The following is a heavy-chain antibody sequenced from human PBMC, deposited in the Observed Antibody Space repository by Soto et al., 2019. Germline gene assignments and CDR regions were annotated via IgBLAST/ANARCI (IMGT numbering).Heavy chain of an antibody. CDR1: GDSFNDYY. CDR3: GRERGGATATLDYYYFYMDV. Sequence: QVQLVQSGAEVRKPGASVTVSCRSSGDSFNDYYIHWVRQAPGQGLEWMGWINPNSGVTKYAQKFQGWVSLTRETSMRTGYLQLRRLRSDDTAVYYCGRERGGATATLDYYYFYMDVWGTGTTVTVSS. V-gene: IGHV1-2*04. CDR2: INPNSGVT. J-gene: IGHJ6*03. D-gene: IGHD5-12*01.